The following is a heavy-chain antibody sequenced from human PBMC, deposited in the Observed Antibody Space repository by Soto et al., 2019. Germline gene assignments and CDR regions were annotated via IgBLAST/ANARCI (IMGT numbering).Heavy chain of an antibody. Sequence: QVQLVQSGAEVKKPGASVSVSCETSGYTFSTCYVHWVRQAPGQGLEWMGVLNPSDGSTSYTQKFKGRVTMYRDMSTSTVYMELSSLTSEDTAVYYCARAFSSSSEFDYWGQGTLVTVSS. CDR3: ARAFSSSSEFDY. J-gene: IGHJ4*02. V-gene: IGHV1-46*01. D-gene: IGHD6-6*01. CDR2: LNPSDGST. CDR1: GYTFSTCY.